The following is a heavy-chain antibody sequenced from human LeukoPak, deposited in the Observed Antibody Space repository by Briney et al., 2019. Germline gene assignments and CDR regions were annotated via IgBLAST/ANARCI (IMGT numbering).Heavy chain of an antibody. V-gene: IGHV3-33*01. J-gene: IGHJ4*02. CDR2: TWFDGSDK. CDR1: GFTFSTYG. Sequence: GGSLRLSCAASGFTFSTYGLHWVRQAPGMGLEWLAVTWFDGSDKFYSDSVKGRFTISRDNSKTTVYLQMNSLRAEDTAVYYCARDPSDGRYYFDYWGQGTLVTVTS. CDR3: ARDPSDGRYYFDY.